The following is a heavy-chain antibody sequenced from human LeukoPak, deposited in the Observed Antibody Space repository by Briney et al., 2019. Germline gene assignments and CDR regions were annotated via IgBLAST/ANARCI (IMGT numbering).Heavy chain of an antibody. J-gene: IGHJ4*02. D-gene: IGHD6-19*01. V-gene: IGHV1-69*05. Sequence: SVKVSCKASGGTFSSYAISWVRPAPGQGLEWMGRIIPIFGTANYAQKFQGRVTITTDESTSTAYMELSSLRSEDTAVYYCARDVGIAVAGYYFDYWGQGTLVTVSS. CDR2: IIPIFGTA. CDR3: ARDVGIAVAGYYFDY. CDR1: GGTFSSYA.